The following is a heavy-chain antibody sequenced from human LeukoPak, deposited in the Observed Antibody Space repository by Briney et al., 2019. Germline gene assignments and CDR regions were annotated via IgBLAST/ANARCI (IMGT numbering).Heavy chain of an antibody. J-gene: IGHJ4*02. CDR3: ARDPRWLQSPVFDY. D-gene: IGHD5-24*01. CDR1: GYTFTGYY. CDR2: INPNSGGT. Sequence: GASVKVSCKASGYTFTGYYMHWVRQAPGQGLEWMGWINPNSGGTNYAQKFQGRATMTRDTSISTAYMELSRLRSDDTAVYYCARDPRWLQSPVFDYWGQGTLVTVSS. V-gene: IGHV1-2*02.